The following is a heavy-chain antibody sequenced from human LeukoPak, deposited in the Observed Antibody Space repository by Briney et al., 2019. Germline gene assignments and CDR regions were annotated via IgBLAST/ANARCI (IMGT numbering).Heavy chain of an antibody. CDR3: ARERDTAMVICD. Sequence: PGGSLRLSCAASGFTFSLYAMSWVRQAPGKGLEWVSGISASGGSTFYADSVKGRFTISRDNSKNTLYLQMNSLRAEDTAVYYCARERDTAMVICDWGQGTLVTVSS. J-gene: IGHJ4*02. D-gene: IGHD5-18*01. CDR2: ISASGGST. CDR1: GFTFSLYA. V-gene: IGHV3-23*01.